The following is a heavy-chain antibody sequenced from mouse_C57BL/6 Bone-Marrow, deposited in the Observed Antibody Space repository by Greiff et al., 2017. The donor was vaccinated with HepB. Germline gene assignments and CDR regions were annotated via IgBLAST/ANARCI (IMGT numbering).Heavy chain of an antibody. CDR3: ARSFSITTVVAPCAY. V-gene: IGHV5-4*01. J-gene: IGHJ3*01. CDR2: ISDGGSYT. CDR1: GFTFSSYA. Sequence: EVQLVESGGGLVKPGGSLKLSCAASGFTFSSYAMSWVRQTPEKRLEWVATISDGGSYTYYPDNVKGRFTISRDNAKNNLYLQMSHLKSEDTAMYYCARSFSITTVVAPCAYWGQGTLVTVSA. D-gene: IGHD1-1*01.